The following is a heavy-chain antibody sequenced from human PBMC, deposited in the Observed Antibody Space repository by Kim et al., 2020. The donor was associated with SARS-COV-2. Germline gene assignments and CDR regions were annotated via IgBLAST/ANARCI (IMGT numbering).Heavy chain of an antibody. V-gene: IGHV3-11*05. D-gene: IGHD6-13*01. CDR2: ISSSGSDT. Sequence: GGSLRRSCAASGINFSDYYMSWIRQAPGKGLEWVSYISSSGSDTKYADSLKGRFTISRVNAENSLYLEMNSLRAEDTAVYYCARDAEGPSSWYYFDSWGQGTVVTVSS. CDR1: GINFSDYY. J-gene: IGHJ4*02. CDR3: ARDAEGPSSWYYFDS.